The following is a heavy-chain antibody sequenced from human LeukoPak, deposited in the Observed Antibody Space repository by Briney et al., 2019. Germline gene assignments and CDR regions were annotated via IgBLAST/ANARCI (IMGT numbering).Heavy chain of an antibody. D-gene: IGHD2-2*01. J-gene: IGHJ6*04. V-gene: IGHV4-59*11. CDR2: IYDSGST. CDR1: GGSISGRH. CDR3: ARNTDPRYCVITSCYANYYGRAV. Sequence: PSETLSLTCTVSGGSISGRHWNWIRHPPGKRLEWIGYIYDSGSTNYNPSLKSRVTISVDTSKNQFSLKLTSVTAADTAGYYWARNTDPRYCVITSCYANYYGRAVGAKGT.